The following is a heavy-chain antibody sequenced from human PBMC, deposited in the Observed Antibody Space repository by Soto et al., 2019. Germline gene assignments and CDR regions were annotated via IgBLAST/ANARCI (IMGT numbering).Heavy chain of an antibody. CDR2: IIPIFGTA. Sequence: QVQLVQSGAEVKKPGSSVKVSCKASGGTFSSYAISWVRQAPGQGLEWMGGIIPIFGTANYAQKFQGRVTITADESTSTAYMERGSLRSEDTAGYYGAREWGGGASFDYWGQGTLVTVSS. CDR1: GGTFSSYA. J-gene: IGHJ4*02. V-gene: IGHV1-69*01. D-gene: IGHD1-26*01. CDR3: AREWGGGASFDY.